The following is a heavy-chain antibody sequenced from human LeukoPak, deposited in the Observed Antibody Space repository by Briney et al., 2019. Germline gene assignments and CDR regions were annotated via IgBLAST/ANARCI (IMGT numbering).Heavy chain of an antibody. Sequence: SETLSLTCTVSGGSISSYYWSWIRQPPGKGLEWIGDIYYSGSTNYNPSLKSRVTISVDTSKNQFSLKLSSVTAADTAVYYCARESVDTAMVYFDYWGQGTLVTVSS. CDR3: ARESVDTAMVYFDY. J-gene: IGHJ4*02. V-gene: IGHV4-59*01. D-gene: IGHD5-18*01. CDR1: GGSISSYY. CDR2: IYYSGST.